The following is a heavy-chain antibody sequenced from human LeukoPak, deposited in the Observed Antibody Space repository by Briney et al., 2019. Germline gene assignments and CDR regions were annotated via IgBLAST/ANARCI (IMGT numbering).Heavy chain of an antibody. D-gene: IGHD6-13*01. CDR3: AKPLSAASGTDFHY. CDR1: GFTFSSYA. Sequence: PGGSLRLSCAASGFTFSSYAMSWVRQAPGKGLEWVSAISGSGGSTYFADSVKGRFTISRDNSKNTLYLQMNSLRAEDTAVYYCAKPLSAASGTDFHYWGQGTLVTVSS. V-gene: IGHV3-23*01. J-gene: IGHJ4*02. CDR2: ISGSGGST.